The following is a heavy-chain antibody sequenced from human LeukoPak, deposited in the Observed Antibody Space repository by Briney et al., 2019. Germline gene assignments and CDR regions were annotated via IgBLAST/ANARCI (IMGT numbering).Heavy chain of an antibody. CDR3: ARRDSPHSYGDYVIWFDP. Sequence: KSSETLSLTCTVSGGSISSSSYYWGWIRQPPGKGLEWIGSIYYSGSTYHNPSLKSRVTISVDTSKNQFSLKLSSVTAADMAVYYCARRDSPHSYGDYVIWFDPWGQGTLVTVSS. J-gene: IGHJ5*02. CDR1: GGSISSSSYY. V-gene: IGHV4-39*01. CDR2: IYYSGST. D-gene: IGHD4-17*01.